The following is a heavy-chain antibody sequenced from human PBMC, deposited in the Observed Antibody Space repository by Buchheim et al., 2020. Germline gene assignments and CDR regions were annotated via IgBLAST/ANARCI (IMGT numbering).Heavy chain of an antibody. Sequence: QVQVVQSGAEVKKPGSSVKVSCKASGGTFSSYAISWVRQAPGQGLEWMGGIIPIFDTTNYAQKFQGRVTITADESTNTAYMELSSLRSEDTAVYYCARDRSPPDYGDYSAYFYYYSGLDVWGQGTT. V-gene: IGHV1-69*01. CDR1: GGTFSSYA. CDR2: IIPIFDTT. CDR3: ARDRSPPDYGDYSAYFYYYSGLDV. D-gene: IGHD4-17*01. J-gene: IGHJ6*02.